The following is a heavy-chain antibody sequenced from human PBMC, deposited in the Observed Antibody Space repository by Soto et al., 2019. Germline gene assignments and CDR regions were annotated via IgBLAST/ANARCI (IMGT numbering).Heavy chain of an antibody. CDR2: ISYDGSNK. CDR3: AKVGLYCTNGVCYTEYVPDY. CDR1: GFTFSSYG. J-gene: IGHJ4*02. Sequence: QVQLVESGGGVVQPGRSLRLSCAASGFTFSSYGMHWVRQAPGKGLEWVAVISYDGSNKYYADSVKGRFTISRDNFKNTLYLQMNSLRAEDTAVYYCAKVGLYCTNGVCYTEYVPDYWGQGTLVTVSS. D-gene: IGHD2-8*01. V-gene: IGHV3-30*18.